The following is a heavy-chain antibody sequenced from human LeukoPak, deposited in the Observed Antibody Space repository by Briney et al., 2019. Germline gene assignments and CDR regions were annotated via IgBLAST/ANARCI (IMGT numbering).Heavy chain of an antibody. CDR1: GGTFSSYA. D-gene: IGHD3-10*01. V-gene: IGHV1-69*13. CDR3: ARSEMVRGVMGNWFDP. CDR2: IIPIFGTA. Sequence: ASVKVSCKASGGTFSSYAISWVRQAPGQGLEWMGGIIPIFGTANYAQKFQGRVTITADESTGTAYMELSSLRSEDTAVYYCARSEMVRGVMGNWFDPWGQGTLVTVSS. J-gene: IGHJ5*02.